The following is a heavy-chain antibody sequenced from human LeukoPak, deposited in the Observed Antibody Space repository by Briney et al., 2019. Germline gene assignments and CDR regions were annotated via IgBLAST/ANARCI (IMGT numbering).Heavy chain of an antibody. CDR3: ARDRAPYGSGSYYKSLGY. CDR1: GITFSSYA. CDR2: ISNDGSNK. J-gene: IGHJ4*02. D-gene: IGHD3-10*01. V-gene: IGHV3-30-3*01. Sequence: GGSLRLSCAASGITFSSYAMHWVRQAPGKGLEWVAVISNDGSNKYYADSVKGRFTISRDNSKNTLYLQMNSLRAEDTAVYYCARDRAPYGSGSYYKSLGYWGQGTPVTVSS.